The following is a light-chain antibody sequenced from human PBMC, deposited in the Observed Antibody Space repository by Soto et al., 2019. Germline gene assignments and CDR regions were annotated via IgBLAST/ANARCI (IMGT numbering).Light chain of an antibody. CDR3: LSFTTTSTHV. CDR2: EVN. Sequence: QSALTQPASLSLSPGHSITISGTGTSSDIGAYDYVSLFQQHPGKAPKLMISEVNNRPSGVSNRFSGSKSGNTAYLTISGLQVEDEAEYFCLSFTTTSTHVFGTGTKVTVL. J-gene: IGLJ1*01. CDR1: SSDIGAYDY. V-gene: IGLV2-14*01.